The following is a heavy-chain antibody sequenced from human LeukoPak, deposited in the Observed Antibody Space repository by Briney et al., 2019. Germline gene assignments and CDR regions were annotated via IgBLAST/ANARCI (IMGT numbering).Heavy chain of an antibody. CDR3: ARDGSSIAVRGAFDI. J-gene: IGHJ3*02. Sequence: GASVKVSCKASGYTFPSYYMHWVRQAPGQGLEWMGVINPSGGNTNSAQKFQGRVTITTDESTSTAYMELSSLRSEDTAVYYCARDGSSIAVRGAFDIWGQGTMVTVSS. CDR2: INPSGGNT. CDR1: GYTFPSYY. D-gene: IGHD6-6*01. V-gene: IGHV1-46*01.